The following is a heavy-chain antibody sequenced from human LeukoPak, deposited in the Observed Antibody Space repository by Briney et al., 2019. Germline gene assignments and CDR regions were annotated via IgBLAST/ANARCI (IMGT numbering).Heavy chain of an antibody. V-gene: IGHV3-21*01. CDR1: GFTFSSYS. J-gene: IGHJ6*02. D-gene: IGHD2-2*01. Sequence: GGSLRLSCAASGFTFSSYSMNWVRQAPGKGLEWVSSISSSSSYIYYADSVKGRFTISRDNAKNSLYLQMNSLRAEDTAVYYCARDLIVVVPAAIPRPYGMDVWGQGTTVTVSS. CDR3: ARDLIVVVPAAIPRPYGMDV. CDR2: ISSSSSYI.